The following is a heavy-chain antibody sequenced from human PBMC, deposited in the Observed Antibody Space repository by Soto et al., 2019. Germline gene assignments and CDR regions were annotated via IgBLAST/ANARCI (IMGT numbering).Heavy chain of an antibody. J-gene: IGHJ3*02. D-gene: IGHD3-22*01. CDR1: GFTFSNFG. V-gene: IGHV3-30*03. CDR3: ARTTIGYDSSGSRGAFDI. Sequence: PGGSLRLSCAASGFTFSNFGMHWVRQAPDTGLDWVAAVTYDGTNKYYSTSLKTRLTISKDTSKNQVVLTMTNMDPVDTATYYCARTTIGYDSSGSRGAFDIWGQGTMVTVSS. CDR2: VTYDGTNK.